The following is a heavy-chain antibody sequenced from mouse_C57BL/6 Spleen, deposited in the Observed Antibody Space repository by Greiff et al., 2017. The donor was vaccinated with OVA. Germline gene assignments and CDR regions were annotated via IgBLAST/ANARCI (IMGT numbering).Heavy chain of an antibody. CDR3: ARFITTEGAMDY. CDR1: GYSFTGYY. D-gene: IGHD1-1*01. J-gene: IGHJ4*01. V-gene: IGHV1-42*01. CDR2: INPSTGGT. Sequence: VQLQQSGPELVKPGASVKISCKASGYSFTGYYMNWVKQSPEKSLEWIGEINPSTGGTTYNQKFKAKATLTVDKSSSTAYTQLKSLTSEDSAVYYCARFITTEGAMDYWGQGTSVTVSS.